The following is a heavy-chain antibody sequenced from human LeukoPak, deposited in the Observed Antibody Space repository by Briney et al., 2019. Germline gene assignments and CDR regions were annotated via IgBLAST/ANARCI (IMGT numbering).Heavy chain of an antibody. CDR1: GFTFSSYS. CDR3: ARDKSGSYFFPFDY. J-gene: IGHJ4*02. Sequence: GSLRLSCAASGFTFSSYSMNWVRQAPGKGLEWVSYISDRSSTKCYADSVKGRFTISRDNAKNSVFLQMNSLRAEDTAVYYCARDKSGSYFFPFDYWGQGTLVTVSS. CDR2: ISDRSSTK. V-gene: IGHV3-48*01. D-gene: IGHD1-26*01.